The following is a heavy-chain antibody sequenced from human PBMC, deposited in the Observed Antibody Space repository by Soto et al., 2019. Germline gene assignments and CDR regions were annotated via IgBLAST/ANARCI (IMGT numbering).Heavy chain of an antibody. CDR1: GGSFSGYY. Sequence: SETLSLTCAVYGGSFSGYYGSWIRQPPGKGLEWIGEINHSGSTNYNPSLKSRVTISVDTSKDQFSLKLSSVTAADTAVYYCARGRSSSSPGAFDIWGQGTMVTVSS. V-gene: IGHV4-34*01. J-gene: IGHJ3*02. D-gene: IGHD6-6*01. CDR2: INHSGST. CDR3: ARGRSSSSPGAFDI.